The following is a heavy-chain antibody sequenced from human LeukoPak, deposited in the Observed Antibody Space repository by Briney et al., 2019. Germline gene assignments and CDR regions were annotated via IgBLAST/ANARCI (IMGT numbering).Heavy chain of an antibody. D-gene: IGHD1-26*01. V-gene: IGHV4-59*01. Sequence: SETLSLTCSVSGGSISSFHWSWIRQPPGKGLEHIGNIYDSGSTYYNPSLKSRVTISVDTSKNQFSLKLSSVTAADTAVYYCARTYSGRSYYFDCWGQGTLVTVSS. CDR3: ARTYSGRSYYFDC. J-gene: IGHJ4*02. CDR1: GGSISSFH. CDR2: IYDSGST.